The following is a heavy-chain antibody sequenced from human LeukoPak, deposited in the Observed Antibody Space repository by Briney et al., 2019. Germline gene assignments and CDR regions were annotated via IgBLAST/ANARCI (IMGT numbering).Heavy chain of an antibody. J-gene: IGHJ5*02. Sequence: SETLSLTCAVYGGSFSGYYWSWIRQPPGKGLEWIGEINHSGSTNYNPSLKSRVTISVDTSKNQFSLKLSSVTAADTAVYYCARKSTRYFDSLNWFDPWGQGTPVTVSS. V-gene: IGHV4-34*01. D-gene: IGHD3-9*01. CDR2: INHSGST. CDR1: GGSFSGYY. CDR3: ARKSTRYFDSLNWFDP.